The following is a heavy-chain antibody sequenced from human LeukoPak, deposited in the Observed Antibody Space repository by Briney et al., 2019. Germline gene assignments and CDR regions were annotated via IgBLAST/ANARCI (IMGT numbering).Heavy chain of an antibody. Sequence: GGSLRLSCAASGFTFSSYWMSWVRQAPGKGLEWVANIKQDGSEKYYVDSVKGRFTISRDNAKNSLYLQMNSLRAEDTAVYYCARVPIRPYYYDSSARYYYYYGMDVWGQGTTVTVSS. J-gene: IGHJ6*02. CDR1: GFTFSSYW. CDR3: ARVPIRPYYYDSSARYYYYYGMDV. CDR2: IKQDGSEK. V-gene: IGHV3-7*01. D-gene: IGHD3-22*01.